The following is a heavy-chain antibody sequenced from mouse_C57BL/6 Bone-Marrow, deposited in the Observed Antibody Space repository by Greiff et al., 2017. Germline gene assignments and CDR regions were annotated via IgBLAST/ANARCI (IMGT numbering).Heavy chain of an antibody. CDR3: GRVYFDY. Sequence: QVQLQQSGAELVKPGASVKLSCKASGYTFTSYWMHWVKQRPGRGLEWIGSIDPNSGGTKYNEKFKSKATLTVDKPSSTAYMQLSSLTSEDSAVYYCGRVYFDYWGQGTTLTVSA. CDR1: GYTFTSYW. CDR2: IDPNSGGT. V-gene: IGHV1-72*01. J-gene: IGHJ2*01.